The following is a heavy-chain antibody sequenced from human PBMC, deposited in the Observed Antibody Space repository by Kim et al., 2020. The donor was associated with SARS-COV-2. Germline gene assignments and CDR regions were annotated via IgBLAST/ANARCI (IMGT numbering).Heavy chain of an antibody. CDR1: GGSFSGYY. D-gene: IGHD3-10*01. Sequence: SETLSLTCAVYGGSFSGYYWSWIRQPPGKGLEWIGEINHSGSTNYNPSLKSRVTISVDTSKNQFSLKLSSVTAADTAVYYCARLRSGTGRTYFDYWGQGTLVTVSS. J-gene: IGHJ4*02. CDR3: ARLRSGTGRTYFDY. V-gene: IGHV4-34*01. CDR2: INHSGST.